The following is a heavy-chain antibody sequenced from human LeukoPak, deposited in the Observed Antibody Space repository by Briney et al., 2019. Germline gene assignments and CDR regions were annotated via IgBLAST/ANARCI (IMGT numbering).Heavy chain of an antibody. Sequence: SETLSLTCNVSGVSIRTSTYYWNWIRQSPGKGLEWIGCVSDSGTTKYNPSLKSRVTISVDTSKTHFSLILMSVTAADTAVYYCARGYYEPFQSWGQGTLVTVSS. D-gene: IGHD3-22*01. CDR1: GVSIRTSTYY. V-gene: IGHV4-61*03. CDR3: ARGYYEPFQS. CDR2: VSDSGTT. J-gene: IGHJ4*02.